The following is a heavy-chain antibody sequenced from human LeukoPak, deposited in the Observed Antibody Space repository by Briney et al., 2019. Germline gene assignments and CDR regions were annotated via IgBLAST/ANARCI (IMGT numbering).Heavy chain of an antibody. CDR2: IGTSSSYI. CDR1: GSTFSSYS. Sequence: PGGSLRLSCAASGSTFSSYSMNWVRQAPGKGLEWVSSIGTSSSYIYYADSLKGRFTISRDNAKNSLYLQMNSLRAEDTAVYYCARRATSERGHSYGLDYWGQGTLVTVSS. CDR3: ARRATSERGHSYGLDY. V-gene: IGHV3-21*01. D-gene: IGHD5-18*01. J-gene: IGHJ4*02.